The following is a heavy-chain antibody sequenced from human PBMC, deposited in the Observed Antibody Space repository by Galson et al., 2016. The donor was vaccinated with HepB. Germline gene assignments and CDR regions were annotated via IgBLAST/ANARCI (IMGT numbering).Heavy chain of an antibody. CDR3: ARTYYFGSGGYLPFRTVPYFDY. CDR2: IYYTGTT. D-gene: IGHD3-10*01. CDR1: GGSISSSTYF. Sequence: SETLSLTCTVSGGSISSSTYFWGWIRQPPRKGLEWIASIYYTGTTYYNPSLKSRVTISVDTSKNQFSLKLSSVTAADTAVYYCARTYYFGSGGYLPFRTVPYFDYWGQGTLVTVSS. J-gene: IGHJ4*02. V-gene: IGHV4-39*07.